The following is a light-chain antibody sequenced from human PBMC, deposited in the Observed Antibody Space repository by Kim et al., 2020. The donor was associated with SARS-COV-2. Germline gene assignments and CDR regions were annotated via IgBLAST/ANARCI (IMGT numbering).Light chain of an antibody. CDR2: WAS. J-gene: IGKJ1*01. CDR3: QHYYTTPHT. Sequence: ATITCKSSQSVLSSSNNRNYLTWSQQTPGQPPKLLIYWASTRESGVPDRFSGSGSGTDFTLTISSLQAEDVAVYYCQHYYTTPHTFGQGTKVDIK. V-gene: IGKV4-1*01. CDR1: QSVLSSSNNRNY.